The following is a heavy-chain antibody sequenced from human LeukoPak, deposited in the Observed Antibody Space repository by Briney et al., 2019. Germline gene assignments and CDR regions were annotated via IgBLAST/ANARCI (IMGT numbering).Heavy chain of an antibody. CDR3: ARHMSYYYGAGFDY. CDR2: IYYSGST. Sequence: SETLSLTCTVPGDSNSSSSYYWAWIRQPPGKGLEWNGSIYYSGSTNYNPSLKSRVTISVDTSKNHFSLRLISVTAANTAVYYCARHMSYYYGAGFDYWGQGTLVTVSS. J-gene: IGHJ4*02. CDR1: GDSNSSSSYY. D-gene: IGHD3-10*01. V-gene: IGHV4-39*01.